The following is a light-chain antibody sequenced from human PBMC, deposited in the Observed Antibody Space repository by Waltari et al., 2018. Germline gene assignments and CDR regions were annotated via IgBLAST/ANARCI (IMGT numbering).Light chain of an antibody. J-gene: IGKJ4*01. CDR1: QTISTIA. CDR3: QQYDGIVVT. CDR2: STY. V-gene: IGKV3-20*01. Sequence: EIVLTQSLGTLSLSQGDRATLSCRASQTISTIALSWYQQKPGQAPSVLIYSTYNRATGIPDRFSGSGSGTDFTLTINRLAPEDFAMYYCQQYDGIVVTFGGGTKVEI.